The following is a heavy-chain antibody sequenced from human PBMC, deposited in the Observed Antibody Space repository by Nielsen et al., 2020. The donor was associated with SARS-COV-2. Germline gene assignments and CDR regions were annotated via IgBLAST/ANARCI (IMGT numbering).Heavy chain of an antibody. CDR2: ISYDGSNK. CDR3: AKDWTAIVVVPSGGVDY. CDR1: GFTFSTYG. Sequence: GESLKLSCAASGFTFSTYGMHWVRQAPGKGLEWVAAISYDGSNKYYVDSVKGRFTISRDNSKNTLYLQMSSLREEDTAVYYCAKDWTAIVVVPSGGVDYWGQGTRVTVSS. D-gene: IGHD2-15*01. V-gene: IGHV3-30*18. J-gene: IGHJ4*02.